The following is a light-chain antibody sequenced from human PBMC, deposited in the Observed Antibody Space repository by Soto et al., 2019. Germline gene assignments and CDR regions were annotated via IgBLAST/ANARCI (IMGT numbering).Light chain of an antibody. J-gene: IGLJ1*01. CDR2: DVT. CDR1: SSDVCSYNS. CDR3: SSYTSSSTYV. Sequence: QSALTQPASVSGSPGQSITISCTGTSSDVCSYNSVSWHQQHPGQAPKLMIYDVTNRASGIPDRFSASKSGNTASLTISGLQAGDEADYYCSSYTSSSTYVFGTGTKVTVL. V-gene: IGLV2-14*01.